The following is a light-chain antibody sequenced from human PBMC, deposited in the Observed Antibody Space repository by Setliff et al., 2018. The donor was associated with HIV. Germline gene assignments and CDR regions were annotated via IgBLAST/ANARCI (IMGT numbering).Light chain of an antibody. V-gene: IGLV2-14*01. CDR1: SSDIGTYKY. J-gene: IGLJ1*01. CDR2: DVT. Sequence: QSALTQPASVSGSPGQSITISCTGTSSDIGTYKYVSWYQQHPGKAPKLMIYDVTSRPSGVSNRFSGSKSGNTASLTISGLQAEDEADYYCSSYATTSTYLFGSGTKVTV. CDR3: SSYATTSTYL.